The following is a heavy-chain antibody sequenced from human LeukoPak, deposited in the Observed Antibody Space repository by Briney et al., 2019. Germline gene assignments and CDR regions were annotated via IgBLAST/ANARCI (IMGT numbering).Heavy chain of an antibody. J-gene: IGHJ4*02. CDR1: GGSISSYH. Sequence: SETLSLTCTVSGGSISSYHWSWIRQPPGKGLECIGYIYSSGSTNYNPSLKSRVTISVDTSKNQFSLKLSSVTAADTAVYYCARGGDAFNTFADYWGQGTLVTVSS. V-gene: IGHV4-59*01. CDR2: IYSSGST. D-gene: IGHD5-24*01. CDR3: ARGGDAFNTFADY.